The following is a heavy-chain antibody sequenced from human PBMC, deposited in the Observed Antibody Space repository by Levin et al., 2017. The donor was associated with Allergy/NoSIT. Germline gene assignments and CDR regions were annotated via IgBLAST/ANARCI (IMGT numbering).Heavy chain of an antibody. J-gene: IGHJ3*02. V-gene: IGHV3-48*02. Sequence: GESLKISCAVSGFTFSRYTMTWIRQAPGKGLEWLSCISSTSETIYHADSVKGRFTVSRDNARSSLFLQMNSLRDEDTAVYFCARVRLASRAFDIWGQGTVVTVSS. CDR3: ARVRLASRAFDI. D-gene: IGHD3-10*01. CDR2: ISSTSETI. CDR1: GFTFSRYT.